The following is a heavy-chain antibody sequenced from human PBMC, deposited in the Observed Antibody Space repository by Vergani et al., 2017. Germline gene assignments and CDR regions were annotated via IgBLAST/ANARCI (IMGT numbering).Heavy chain of an antibody. CDR2: ISPDASAT. CDR3: VRLPKGPWNFDL. CDR1: GFRLCRFW. J-gene: IGHJ2*01. V-gene: IGHV3-7*01. Sequence: EVQLVESGGGLVQPGGSLRLSCAASGFRLCRFWMCCVRQAPEKGLEWVAHISPDASATSYVDSVKGRFTISRDNTKTSLALQMSGLRVVDTAVYYYVRLPKGPWNFDLWGRGPLITVPS.